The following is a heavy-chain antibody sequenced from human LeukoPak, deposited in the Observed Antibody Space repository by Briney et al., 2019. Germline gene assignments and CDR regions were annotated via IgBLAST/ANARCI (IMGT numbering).Heavy chain of an antibody. V-gene: IGHV3-7*01. CDR1: GFTFSSYW. Sequence: PGGSLRLSCAASGFTFSSYWMSWVRQAPGKGLESVANIKQDGSEKYYVDSVKGRFTISRDNAKNSLYLQMNSLRAEDTAVYYCAREHYYDSSMGAFDIWGQGTLVTVSS. CDR2: IKQDGSEK. D-gene: IGHD3-22*01. J-gene: IGHJ3*02. CDR3: AREHYYDSSMGAFDI.